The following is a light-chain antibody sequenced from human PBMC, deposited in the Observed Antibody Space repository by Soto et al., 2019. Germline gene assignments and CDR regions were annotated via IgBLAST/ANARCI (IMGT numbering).Light chain of an antibody. V-gene: IGKV3-15*01. J-gene: IGKJ1*01. CDR2: GTS. CDR3: QQYNNWPPTWT. CDR1: QNISRS. Sequence: EIVITQSPFTLSVSHGERATLSCWAIQNISRSLAWYQQKPGQGPSLLIYGTSTRAGGVPARFSGGGSGTEFTLTITSLQSEDFAVYYCQQYNNWPPTWTFGQGTKVDIK.